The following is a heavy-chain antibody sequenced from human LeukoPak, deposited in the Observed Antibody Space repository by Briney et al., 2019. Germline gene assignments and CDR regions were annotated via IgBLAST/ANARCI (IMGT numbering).Heavy chain of an antibody. V-gene: IGHV1-18*01. CDR1: GYTFTSYG. Sequence: ASVKVSCKASGYTFTSYGISWVRQAPGQGLEWMGWISAYNGNTNYAQKLQGRVTMTTDTSTSTAYMELRSLRSDDTAVYYCARGKVRYYDSSGYYLPDAFDIWGKGKMVTVSS. J-gene: IGHJ3*02. CDR3: ARGKVRYYDSSGYYLPDAFDI. CDR2: ISAYNGNT. D-gene: IGHD3-22*01.